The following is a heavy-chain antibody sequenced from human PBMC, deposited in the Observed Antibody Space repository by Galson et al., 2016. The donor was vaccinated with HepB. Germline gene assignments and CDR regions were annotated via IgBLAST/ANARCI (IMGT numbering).Heavy chain of an antibody. CDR3: VTNTTSAPWFGP. CDR1: GGSIANGTFY. Sequence: SETLSLTCTVSGGSIANGTFYWGWIRQSPGKGLEWIGSVYYIGTTDYNPSLKSRVTLSVNTSKNQFYLSLNSVTATDTAIYYCVTNTTSAPWFGPWGQGTLVTVSS. J-gene: IGHJ5*02. CDR2: VYYIGTT. D-gene: IGHD2-2*01. V-gene: IGHV4-39*01.